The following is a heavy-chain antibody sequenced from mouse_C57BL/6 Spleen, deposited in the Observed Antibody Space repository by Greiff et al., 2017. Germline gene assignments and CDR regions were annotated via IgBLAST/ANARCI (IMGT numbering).Heavy chain of an antibody. CDR1: GYAFSSSW. CDR3: ARSDGPYAMDY. CDR2: IYPGDGDT. D-gene: IGHD2-3*01. V-gene: IGHV1-82*01. Sequence: QVQLKESGPELVKPGASVKISCKASGYAFSSSWMNWVKQRPGKGLEWIGRIYPGDGDTNYNGKFKGKATLTADKSSSTAYMQLSSLTSEDSAVYFCARSDGPYAMDYWGQGTSVTVSS. J-gene: IGHJ4*01.